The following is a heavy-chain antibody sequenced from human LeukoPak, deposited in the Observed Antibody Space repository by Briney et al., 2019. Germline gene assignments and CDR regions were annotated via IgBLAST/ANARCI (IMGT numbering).Heavy chain of an antibody. CDR3: AKDYRVDTYYYGSGSSPDYYFDY. J-gene: IGHJ4*02. CDR1: GFTFSSYG. V-gene: IGHV3-33*06. D-gene: IGHD3-10*01. Sequence: PGGSLRLSCAASGFTFSSYGMHWVRQAPGKGLEWVAVIWYDGSNKYCADSVKGRFTISRDNSKNTLYLQMNSLRAEDTAVYYCAKDYRVDTYYYGSGSSPDYYFDYWGQGTLVTVSS. CDR2: IWYDGSNK.